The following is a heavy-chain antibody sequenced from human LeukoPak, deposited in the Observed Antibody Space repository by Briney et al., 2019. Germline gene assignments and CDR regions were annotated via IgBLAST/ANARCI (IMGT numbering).Heavy chain of an antibody. CDR3: ARGPANDYGDTLYYYYMDV. V-gene: IGHV4-34*01. J-gene: IGHJ6*03. D-gene: IGHD4-17*01. Sequence: SETLSLTCAVYGGSFSGYYWSWIRQPPGKGLEWIGEINHSGSTNYNPSLRSRVTISVDTSKNQFSLKLSSVTAADTAVYYCARGPANDYGDTLYYYYMDVWGKGTTVTVSS. CDR1: GGSFSGYY. CDR2: INHSGST.